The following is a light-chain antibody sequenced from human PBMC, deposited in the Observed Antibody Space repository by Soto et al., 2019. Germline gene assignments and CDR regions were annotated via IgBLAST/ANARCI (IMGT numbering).Light chain of an antibody. V-gene: IGKV3-20*01. Sequence: ENVLTQSPGTLSLSPGERATLSCRASQNVDSSYLAWYQQKPGQAPRLLIYGTSTRATGIPDRFSGSGSGTDFTLTINSLEPEDFAVYYCQQYGSSLYTFGQGTKLEIK. CDR3: QQYGSSLYT. CDR1: QNVDSSY. CDR2: GTS. J-gene: IGKJ2*01.